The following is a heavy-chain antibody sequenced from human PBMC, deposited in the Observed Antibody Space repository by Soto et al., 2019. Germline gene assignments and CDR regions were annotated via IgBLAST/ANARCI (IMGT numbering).Heavy chain of an antibody. CDR2: IWYDGSNK. CDR3: ARDFAVAVAGARTSDY. V-gene: IGHV3-33*01. J-gene: IGHJ4*02. Sequence: QVQLVESGGGVVQPGRSLRLSCAASGFTFSSYGMHWVRQAPGKGLEWVAVIWYDGSNKYYADSVKGRFTISRDNPKNXVYLQMNSLRAEDTAVYYCARDFAVAVAGARTSDYWGQGTLVTVSS. CDR1: GFTFSSYG. D-gene: IGHD6-19*01.